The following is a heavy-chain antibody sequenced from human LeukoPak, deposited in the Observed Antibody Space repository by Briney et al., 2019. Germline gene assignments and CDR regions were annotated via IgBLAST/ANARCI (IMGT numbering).Heavy chain of an antibody. CDR3: ARCDYVWGSYRLFDGMDV. J-gene: IGHJ6*02. CDR2: ISSSGSTI. D-gene: IGHD3-16*02. Sequence: GGSLRLSCAASGFTFSDYYMSWIRQAPGKGLEWVSYISSSGSTIYYADSVKGRFTISRDNAKNSLYLQMNSLRAEDTAVYYCARCDYVWGSYRLFDGMDVWGQGTTVTVSS. CDR1: GFTFSDYY. V-gene: IGHV3-11*01.